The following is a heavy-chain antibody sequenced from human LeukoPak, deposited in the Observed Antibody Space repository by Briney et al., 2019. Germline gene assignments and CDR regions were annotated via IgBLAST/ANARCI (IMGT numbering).Heavy chain of an antibody. Sequence: SETLSLTCTVSGDSISSYYWSWIRQPPGKGLEWIGYIYYTGSTNYNPSLKSRLTISVDTSNNQFSLKLSSVTAADTAVYFCARGPYSYDSSGAFDIWGQGTMVTVSS. CDR1: GDSISSYY. CDR3: ARGPYSYDSSGAFDI. D-gene: IGHD3-22*01. CDR2: IYYTGST. V-gene: IGHV4-59*01. J-gene: IGHJ3*02.